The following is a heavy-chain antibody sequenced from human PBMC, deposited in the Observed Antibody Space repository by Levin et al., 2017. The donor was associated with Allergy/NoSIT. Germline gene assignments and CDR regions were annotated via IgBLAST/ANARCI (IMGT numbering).Heavy chain of an antibody. D-gene: IGHD4-11*01. CDR1: GYTFTSYG. CDR3: ARRGDYSASLYYYYYMDV. J-gene: IGHJ6*03. CDR2: ISAYNGNT. Sequence: GESLKISCKASGYTFTSYGISWVRQAPGQGLEWMGWISAYNGNTNYAQKLQGRVTMTTDTSTSTAYMELRSLRSDDTAVYYCARRGDYSASLYYYYYMDVWGKGTTVTVSS. V-gene: IGHV1-18*01.